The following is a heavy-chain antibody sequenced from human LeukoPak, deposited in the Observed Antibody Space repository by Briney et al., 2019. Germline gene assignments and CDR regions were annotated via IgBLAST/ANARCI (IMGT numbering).Heavy chain of an antibody. CDR3: AREGREFDSTGSRYFYYYMDV. CDR1: GGSISSGDYY. Sequence: SETLSLTCTVSGGSISSGDYYWSWIRQPPGKGLEWIGYIYYSGSTYYNPSLKSRVTISVDTSKNQFSLKPSSVTAADTAVYYCAREGREFDSTGSRYFYYYMDVWGKGTTVTVSS. J-gene: IGHJ6*03. D-gene: IGHD1-14*01. V-gene: IGHV4-30-4*08. CDR2: IYYSGST.